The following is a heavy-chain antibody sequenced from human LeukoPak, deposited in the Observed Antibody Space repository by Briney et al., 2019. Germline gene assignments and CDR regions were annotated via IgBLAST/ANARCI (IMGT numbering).Heavy chain of an antibody. CDR2: ISYDGSNK. CDR1: GFTFSSYA. V-gene: IGHV3-30-3*01. Sequence: PGRSLRLSCAASGFTFSSYAMHWVRQAPGKGLEWVAVISYDGSNKYYADSVKGRFTISRDNSKNTLYLQMNSLRAEDTAVYYCAKDRSGSYYKGNFDYWGQGTLVTVSS. J-gene: IGHJ4*02. CDR3: AKDRSGSYYKGNFDY. D-gene: IGHD3-10*01.